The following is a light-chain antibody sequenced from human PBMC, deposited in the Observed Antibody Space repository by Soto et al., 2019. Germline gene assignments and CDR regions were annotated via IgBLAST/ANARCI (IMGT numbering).Light chain of an antibody. J-gene: IGLJ3*02. CDR3: SLSYSDVRV. CDR1: TGAVTSSHY. Sequence: QAVVTQEPSLTVSPGGTVTLTCGSSTGAVTSSHYPYWFQQKPGQAPRALIYDTSNKHSWTPARFSGSLLGGKPALILSGAQPVDEADYYCSLSYSDVRVFGGGTQLTVL. V-gene: IGLV7-46*01. CDR2: DTS.